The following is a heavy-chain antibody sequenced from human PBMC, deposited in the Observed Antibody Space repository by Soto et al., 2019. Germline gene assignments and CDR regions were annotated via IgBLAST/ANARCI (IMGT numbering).Heavy chain of an antibody. CDR1: GYSFTSYW. CDR3: ARLSTVAENFDY. V-gene: IGHV5-10-1*01. Sequence: PGESLKISCKGSGYSFTSYWISWVRQMPGKGLEWMGRIDPSDSYTNYSPSSQGHVTISADKSISTAYLQWSSLKASDTAMYDCARLSTVAENFDYWGQGTLVTVSS. CDR2: IDPSDSYT. D-gene: IGHD2-2*01. J-gene: IGHJ4*02.